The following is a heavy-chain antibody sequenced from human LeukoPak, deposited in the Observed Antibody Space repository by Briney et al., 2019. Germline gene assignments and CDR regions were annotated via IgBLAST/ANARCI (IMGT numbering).Heavy chain of an antibody. Sequence: WASVKVSCKVSGNTLAELDVHWVRQAPGKGLEWMGGVDPEDGQTIYAQRLQGRVTMTEDTSTDTAYMELSSLRSEDSAVYYCATPGPGDVLTARDAFDVWGVGTLVTVSS. J-gene: IGHJ3*01. CDR1: GNTLAELD. CDR2: VDPEDGQT. CDR3: ATPGPGDVLTARDAFDV. V-gene: IGHV1-24*01. D-gene: IGHD2-21*02.